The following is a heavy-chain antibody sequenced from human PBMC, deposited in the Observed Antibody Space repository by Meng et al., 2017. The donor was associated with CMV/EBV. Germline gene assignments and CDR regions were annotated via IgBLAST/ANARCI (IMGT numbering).Heavy chain of an antibody. CDR2: INPSGGST. CDR3: ARSQPGIAAAF. CDR1: GYTFTSYC. J-gene: IGHJ4*02. Sequence: ASVKVSCKASGYTFTSYCMHWVRQAPGQGLEWMGIINPSGGSTSYAQKFQGRVTMTRDTSTSTVYMELSSLRSEDTAVYYCARSQPGIAAAFWGQGTLVTVSS. D-gene: IGHD6-13*01. V-gene: IGHV1-46*01.